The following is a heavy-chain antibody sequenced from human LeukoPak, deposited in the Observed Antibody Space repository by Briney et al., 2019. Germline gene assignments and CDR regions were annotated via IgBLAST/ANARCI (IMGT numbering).Heavy chain of an antibody. CDR1: GYTFTSYD. V-gene: IGHV1-8*01. D-gene: IGHD1/OR15-1a*01. J-gene: IGHJ6*03. Sequence: ASVKVSCKASGYTFTSYDINWVRQATGQGLEWMGWMNPNSGNTGYAQKFQGRVTMTRDTSISTAYMELSRLRSDDTAVYYCARDGITGTTPLSYYYYMDVWGKGTTVTVSS. CDR3: ARDGITGTTPLSYYYYMDV. CDR2: MNPNSGNT.